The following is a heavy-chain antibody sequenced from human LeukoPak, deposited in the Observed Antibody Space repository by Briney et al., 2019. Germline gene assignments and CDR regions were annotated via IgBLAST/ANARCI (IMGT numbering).Heavy chain of an antibody. J-gene: IGHJ5*02. CDR2: ISAYNGNT. D-gene: IGHD6-13*01. V-gene: IGHV1-18*01. CDR1: GYTFTSYG. Sequence: ASVKVSCKASGYTFTSYGISWVRQAPGQGLKWMGWISAYNGNTNYAQKLQGRVTMTTDTSTSTAYMELRSLRSDDTAVYYCATTGQQLVDGDWFDPWGQGTLVTVSS. CDR3: ATTGQQLVDGDWFDP.